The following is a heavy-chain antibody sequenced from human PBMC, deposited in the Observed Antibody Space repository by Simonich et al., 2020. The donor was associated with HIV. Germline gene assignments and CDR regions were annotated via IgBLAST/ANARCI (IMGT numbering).Heavy chain of an antibody. D-gene: IGHD3-3*01. Sequence: QVQLQQWGAGLLKPSETLSLTCAVYGGSFRSYYWSWIRQPTGKGLEWIGEINHNGITNYKSSLNSRATISVDKSKNQFSLKLSSVTAADTAIYYCARRDRELILYFDYWGQGNLVTVSS. CDR2: INHNGIT. CDR3: ARRDRELILYFDY. CDR1: GGSFRSYY. V-gene: IGHV4-34*01. J-gene: IGHJ4*02.